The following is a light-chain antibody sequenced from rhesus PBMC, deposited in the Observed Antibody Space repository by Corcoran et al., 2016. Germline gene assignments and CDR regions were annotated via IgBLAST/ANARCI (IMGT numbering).Light chain of an antibody. V-gene: IGKV3-31*02. J-gene: IGKJ1*01. CDR3: QETSNLWT. Sequence: EIVMTQSPATLSLSPGERVTLSCRASQSVSSYLAWYQQKPGQAPRLPIYGSSSRATGIPDRFRGSGSGTDFTLTISSLEPEDFAVYYCQETSNLWTFGQGTKVEIK. CDR2: GSS. CDR1: QSVSSY.